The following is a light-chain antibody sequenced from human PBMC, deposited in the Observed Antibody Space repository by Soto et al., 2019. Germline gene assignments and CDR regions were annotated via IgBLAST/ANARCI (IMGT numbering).Light chain of an antibody. CDR1: SSNIGSNT. CDR3: ATWDDSLNIP. CDR2: GNN. V-gene: IGLV1-44*01. J-gene: IGLJ1*01. Sequence: QSVLTQPPSASGTPGQRVTISCSGSSSNIGSNTVNWYQQLPGTAPKLLISGNNQRPSGVPDRFSGSKSGTSASLAISGLQSEDEADYYCATWDDSLNIPFGTGTKVTVL.